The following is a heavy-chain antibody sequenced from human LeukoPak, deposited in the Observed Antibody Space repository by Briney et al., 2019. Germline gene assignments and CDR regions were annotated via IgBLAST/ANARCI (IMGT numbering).Heavy chain of an antibody. CDR3: ARSYYYDSSGSRDWFDP. J-gene: IGHJ5*02. CDR2: IIPIFGTA. D-gene: IGHD3-22*01. Sequence: SVKVSCKASGGTFSSYAISWVRQAPGQGLEWMGGIIPIFGTANYAQKFQGRVTITADESTSTAYMELSSLRSEDTAVYYCARSYYYDSSGSRDWFDPWGQGTLVTVSS. V-gene: IGHV1-69*13. CDR1: GGTFSSYA.